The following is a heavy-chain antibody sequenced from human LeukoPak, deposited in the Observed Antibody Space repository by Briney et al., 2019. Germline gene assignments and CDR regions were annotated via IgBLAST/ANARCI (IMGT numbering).Heavy chain of an antibody. J-gene: IGHJ4*02. CDR2: IYPGDSGT. Sequence: GESLKISCKGSGYSFTSYWIGWVRQLPGKGLEWMGIIYPGDSGTRYSPSFQGQVTISADKSISTAYLQWSSLKASDTAMYYCARRLYDSSGYYQLYFDYWGQGTLVTVSS. CDR1: GYSFTSYW. D-gene: IGHD3-22*01. CDR3: ARRLYDSSGYYQLYFDY. V-gene: IGHV5-51*01.